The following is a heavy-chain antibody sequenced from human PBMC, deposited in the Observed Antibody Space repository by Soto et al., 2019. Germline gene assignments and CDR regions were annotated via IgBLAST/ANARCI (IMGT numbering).Heavy chain of an antibody. J-gene: IGHJ6*02. V-gene: IGHV3-23*01. Sequence: GGSLRLSCAASEFIFSNYAMTWVRKAPGRGLEWVSAISSSGGSTYYADSVKGRFTISRDNSKNTLSLQMNSLRAEDTAVYYCASVHCSSSWSHYCYGMDVWGQGTTVTVSS. CDR1: EFIFSNYA. CDR2: ISSSGGST. CDR3: ASVHCSSSWSHYCYGMDV. D-gene: IGHD6-13*01.